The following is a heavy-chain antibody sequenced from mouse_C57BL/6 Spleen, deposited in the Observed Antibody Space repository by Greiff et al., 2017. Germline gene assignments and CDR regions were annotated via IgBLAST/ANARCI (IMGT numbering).Heavy chain of an antibody. Sequence: QVQLQQSGAELVRPGASVKLSCKASGYTFTDYYINWVKQRPGQGLEWIARIYPGSGNTYYNEKFKGKATLTAEKSSSTAYMQLSSLTSEDSAVYFFTRWVYYCSSSYYAMDYWGQGTSVTVSS. CDR3: TRWVYYCSSSYYAMDY. D-gene: IGHD1-1*01. CDR2: IYPGSGNT. J-gene: IGHJ4*01. V-gene: IGHV1-76*01. CDR1: GYTFTDYY.